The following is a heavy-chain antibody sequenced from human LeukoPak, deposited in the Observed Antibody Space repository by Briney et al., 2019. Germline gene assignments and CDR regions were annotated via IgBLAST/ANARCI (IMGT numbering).Heavy chain of an antibody. CDR2: INHSGST. CDR3: ARSGSYYESFDY. CDR1: GGSFSGYY. Sequence: SETLSLTCAVYGGSFSGYYWSWIRQPPGKGLEWIGEINHSGSTNYNPSLKSRVTISVDTSKNQFSLKLSSVTAADTAVYYCARSGSYYESFDYWGQGTLVTVSS. J-gene: IGHJ4*02. V-gene: IGHV4-34*01. D-gene: IGHD1-26*01.